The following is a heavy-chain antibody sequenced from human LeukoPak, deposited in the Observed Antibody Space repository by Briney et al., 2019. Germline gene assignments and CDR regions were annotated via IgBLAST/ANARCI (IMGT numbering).Heavy chain of an antibody. V-gene: IGHV3-7*03. Sequence: GGSLRLSCAASGFTFSTYWMSWVRQAPGKGLEWVANIKKDGSEKYYMDSVKGRFTICRDNAENSLCLQMNSLRAEDTAVYYCAREGVHCSGRSCLKAYWGQGTQVTVSS. J-gene: IGHJ4*02. CDR3: AREGVHCSGRSCLKAY. CDR2: IKKDGSEK. CDR1: GFTFSTYW. D-gene: IGHD2-15*01.